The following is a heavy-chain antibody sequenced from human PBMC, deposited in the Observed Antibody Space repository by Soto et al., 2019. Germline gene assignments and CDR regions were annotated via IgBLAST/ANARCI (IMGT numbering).Heavy chain of an antibody. CDR3: ARGPSRSTWYYYDSSGPADY. D-gene: IGHD3-22*01. V-gene: IGHV1-8*01. CDR1: GYTFTSYD. CDR2: MNPNSGNT. J-gene: IGHJ4*02. Sequence: QVQLVQSGAEVMKPGASVKVSCKASGYTFTSYDINWVRQATGQGLEWMGWMNPNSGNTGYAQKFQGRVTMTRNTSISTAYMELSSLRSEDTAVYYCARGPSRSTWYYYDSSGPADYWGQGTLVTVSS.